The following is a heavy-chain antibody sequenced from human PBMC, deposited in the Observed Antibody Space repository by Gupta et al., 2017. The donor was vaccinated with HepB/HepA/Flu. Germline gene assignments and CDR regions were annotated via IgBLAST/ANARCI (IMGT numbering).Heavy chain of an antibody. CDR1: GFTFSSYA. CDR2: ISYDGSAK. D-gene: IGHD2-21*01. Sequence: QVQLVESGGGVVQPGRSLRLSCAASGFTFSSYALHWVRQAPGKGLEWVAFISYDGSAKYYAESVKGRFTISRDNSKNTLYLQMDSLRAEDAAVYYCARRDSGFDSWGQGTLVTVSS. J-gene: IGHJ5*01. CDR3: ARRDSGFDS. V-gene: IGHV3-30-3*01.